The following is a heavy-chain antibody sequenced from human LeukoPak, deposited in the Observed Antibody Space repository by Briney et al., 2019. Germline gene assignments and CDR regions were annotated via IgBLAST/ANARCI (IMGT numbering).Heavy chain of an antibody. CDR1: GFTFSSYS. Sequence: GGSLRLSCAASGFTFSSYSMNWVRQAPGKGLEWVSYISSSSSTIYYADSVKGRFTISRDNAKNSLYLQMNSLRAEDTAVYYCAKESDNWGSGYFDYWGQGTLVTVSS. CDR2: ISSSSSTI. D-gene: IGHD7-27*01. V-gene: IGHV3-48*01. J-gene: IGHJ4*02. CDR3: AKESDNWGSGYFDY.